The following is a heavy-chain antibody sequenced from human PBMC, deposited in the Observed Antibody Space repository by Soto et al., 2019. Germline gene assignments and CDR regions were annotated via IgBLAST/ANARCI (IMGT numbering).Heavy chain of an antibody. V-gene: IGHV1-46*03. CDR3: AVIAAAGDELNWFDP. CDR2: INPSGGST. CDR1: EYTFTSYY. J-gene: IGHJ5*02. Sequence: ASMKVSCQASEYTFTSYYMPWVRQAPGQGLEWMGIINPSGGSTSYAQKFQGRVTMTRDTSTSTVYMELGSLRSEDTAVYYCAVIAAAGDELNWFDPWGQGTLVTVSS. D-gene: IGHD6-13*01.